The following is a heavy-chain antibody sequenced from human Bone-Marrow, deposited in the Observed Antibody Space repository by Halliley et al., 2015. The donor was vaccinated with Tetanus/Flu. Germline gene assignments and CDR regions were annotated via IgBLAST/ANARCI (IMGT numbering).Heavy chain of an antibody. CDR3: ARETVAAAGDY. J-gene: IGHJ4*02. D-gene: IGHD2-15*01. Sequence: LEWVANIKQDGSEKFYVESVKGRFTISRDNAKNTLFLQMNGLRAEDTAVYYCARETVAAAGDYWGQGTLVTVSS. CDR2: IKQDGSEK. V-gene: IGHV3-7*04.